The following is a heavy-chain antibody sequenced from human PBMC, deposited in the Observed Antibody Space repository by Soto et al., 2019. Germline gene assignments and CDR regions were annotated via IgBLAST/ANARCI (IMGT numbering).Heavy chain of an antibody. CDR3: ARVPDY. Sequence: QLQLQESGSGLVKPSQTLSLTCAVSGGSISSGGYSWSWIRQPPGKGLEWIGYMYHSGSTYYNPSLKSRVTISIDRSKNQFSLKLSSVTAADPAAYYCARVPDYWGQGILVTVSS. V-gene: IGHV4-30-2*01. J-gene: IGHJ4*02. D-gene: IGHD2-2*01. CDR1: GGSISSGGYS. CDR2: MYHSGST.